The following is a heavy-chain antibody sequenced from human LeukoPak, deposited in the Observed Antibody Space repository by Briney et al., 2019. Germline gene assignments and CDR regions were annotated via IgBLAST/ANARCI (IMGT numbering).Heavy chain of an antibody. Sequence: GGSLRLSCAASGFTFSSYAMHWVRQAPGKGLEWVAVISYDGSNKYYADSVKSRFTISRNNSKNTLYLQMNSLRAEHTAVYYCARDDWEYSSGYSPMDYWGQGTLVTVSS. D-gene: IGHD3-22*01. J-gene: IGHJ4*02. V-gene: IGHV3-30-3*01. CDR1: GFTFSSYA. CDR2: ISYDGSNK. CDR3: ARDDWEYSSGYSPMDY.